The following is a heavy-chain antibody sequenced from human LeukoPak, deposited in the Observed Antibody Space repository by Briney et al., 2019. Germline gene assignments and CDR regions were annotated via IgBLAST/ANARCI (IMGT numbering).Heavy chain of an antibody. CDR3: ARGYGWFDP. CDR1: GASPY. J-gene: IGHJ5*02. CDR2: IYSTTGTT. Sequence: SETLSLTCTVSGASPYWTWIRQPPGKGLEWIGYIYSTTGTTNSNPSLKSRVTMSLDTSKKHLSLKLSAVTAADTAVYYCARGYGWFDPWGQGILVTVSS. D-gene: IGHD3-10*01. V-gene: IGHV4-4*09.